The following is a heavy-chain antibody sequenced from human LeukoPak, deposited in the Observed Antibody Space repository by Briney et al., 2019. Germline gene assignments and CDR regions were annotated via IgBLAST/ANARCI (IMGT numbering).Heavy chain of an antibody. D-gene: IGHD3-3*01. CDR2: ISYDGSNK. J-gene: IGHJ4*02. V-gene: IGHV3-30-3*01. Sequence: GGSLRLSCAASGFTFSSYAMHWVRQAPGKGLEWVAVISYDGSNKYYADSVKGRFTISRDNSKNTLYLQMNSLRAEDTAVYYCARAPGGYDFWSGYYNYFDYWGQGTLVTVSS. CDR1: GFTFSSYA. CDR3: ARAPGGYDFWSGYYNYFDY.